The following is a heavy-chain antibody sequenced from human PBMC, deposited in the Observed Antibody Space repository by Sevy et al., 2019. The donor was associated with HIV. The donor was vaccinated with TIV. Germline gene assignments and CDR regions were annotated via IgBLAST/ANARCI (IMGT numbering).Heavy chain of an antibody. CDR3: ARGNVDTAMVGFPDYFDY. V-gene: IGHV4-31*03. CDR1: GGSISSGGYY. Sequence: SETLSLTCTVSGGSISSGGYYWSWIRQHPGKGLEWIGYIYYSGSTYYNPSLKSRVTISVDTSKNQFALKLCSVTAADTAVYYCARGNVDTAMVGFPDYFDYWGQGTLVTVSS. D-gene: IGHD5-18*01. CDR2: IYYSGST. J-gene: IGHJ4*02.